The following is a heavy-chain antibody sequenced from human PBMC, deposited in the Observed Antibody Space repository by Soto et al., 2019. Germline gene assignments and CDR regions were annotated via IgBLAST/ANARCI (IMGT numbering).Heavy chain of an antibody. CDR3: AGGVRGVLGYYYYGMDV. Sequence: PVESVKISCNGSGYSFTSDWISWGRQMPWKGLEWVGRIDPSDSYTNYSPSFQGHVTISADKSISTAYLQWSSLKASDTAMYYCAGGVRGVLGYYYYGMDVWGQGTTVTVSS. D-gene: IGHD3-10*01. J-gene: IGHJ6*02. CDR1: GYSFTSDW. V-gene: IGHV5-10-1*01. CDR2: IDPSDSYT.